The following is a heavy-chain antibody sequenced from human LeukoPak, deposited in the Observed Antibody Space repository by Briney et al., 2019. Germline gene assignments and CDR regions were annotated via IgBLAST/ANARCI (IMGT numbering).Heavy chain of an antibody. CDR1: GFKFDDYA. CDR3: AKGRDYDSSGHIDY. D-gene: IGHD3-22*01. J-gene: IGHJ4*02. V-gene: IGHV3-9*01. Sequence: GGSLRLSCAASGFKFDDYAMHWVRQAPGKGLEWVSGICWNNGNIGYADSVKGRFTISRDNAKNSLYLQMNSLRVEDTALYYCAKGRDYDSSGHIDYWGQGTLVTVSS. CDR2: ICWNNGNI.